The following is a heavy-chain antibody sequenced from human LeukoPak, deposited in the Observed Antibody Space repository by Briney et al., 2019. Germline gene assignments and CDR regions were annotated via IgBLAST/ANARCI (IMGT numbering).Heavy chain of an antibody. J-gene: IGHJ4*02. CDR3: ARVGVVVPIDY. V-gene: IGHV3-48*01. CDR2: ISSSSSTI. CDR1: GFTFSSYS. D-gene: IGHD2-2*01. Sequence: GGSLRLSCAASGFTFSSYSMNWVRQAPGKGLEWVSYISSSSSTIYYADSVKGRFTISRDNAKNSLYLQMNSLRAEDTAVYYCARVGVVVPIDYWGQGTLVTVSS.